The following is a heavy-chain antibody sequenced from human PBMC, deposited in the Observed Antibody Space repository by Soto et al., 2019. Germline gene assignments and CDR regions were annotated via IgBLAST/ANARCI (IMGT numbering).Heavy chain of an antibody. Sequence: QVRLVQSGAEVKEPGDSVRVSCEASGYTITAYHIHWVRQAPGQGLEWMGWINPKFGDTGYAQDFQGRVSMTSDMSISTVYMELSRLTSDDTAIYYCARNMDYYYGRGSGNGHGVWGQGTTVTVFS. J-gene: IGHJ6*02. CDR2: INPKFGDT. CDR3: ARNMDYYYGRGSGNGHGV. D-gene: IGHD3-10*02. V-gene: IGHV1-2*02. CDR1: GYTITAYH.